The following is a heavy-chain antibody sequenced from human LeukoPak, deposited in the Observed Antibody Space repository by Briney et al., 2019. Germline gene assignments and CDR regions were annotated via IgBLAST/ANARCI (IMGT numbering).Heavy chain of an antibody. CDR3: ARAPEGGFLYCSSTSCLADY. V-gene: IGHV3-21*01. Sequence: GGSLRLSCAASGFTFSSYAMSWVRQAPGKGLEWVSSISSSSSYIYYADSVKGRFTISRDNAKNSLYLQMNSLRAEDTAVYYCARAPEGGFLYCSSTSCLADYWGQGTLVTVSS. D-gene: IGHD2-2*01. J-gene: IGHJ4*02. CDR1: GFTFSSYA. CDR2: ISSSSSYI.